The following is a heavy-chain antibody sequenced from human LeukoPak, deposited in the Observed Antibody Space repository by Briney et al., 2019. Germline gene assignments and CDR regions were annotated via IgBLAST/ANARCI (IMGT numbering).Heavy chain of an antibody. D-gene: IGHD2-2*01. CDR2: TRNKANSYTT. Sequence: PGRSLRLSCAASGFTFSSYAMHWVRQAPGKGLEWVGRTRNKANSYTTEYAASVKGRFTISRDDSKNSLYLQMNSLKTEDTAVYYCARGCRSTGCRTGYFDYWGQGTLVTVSS. CDR3: ARGCRSTGCRTGYFDY. CDR1: GFTFSSYA. V-gene: IGHV3-72*01. J-gene: IGHJ4*02.